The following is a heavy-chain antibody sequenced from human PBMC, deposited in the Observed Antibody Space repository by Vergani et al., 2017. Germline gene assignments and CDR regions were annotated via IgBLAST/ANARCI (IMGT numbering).Heavy chain of an antibody. Sequence: QVQLQESGPGLVKPSQTLSLTCNVSGGSISSGDSYWSWIRQTPGKGLEWNGYLYHSGYNHYNPSLRSRVTLSVDTAKNQFSLKVTTVTAADTALYFCASSPSNSVVDELDYWGQGTLVTVSS. V-gene: IGHV4-30-4*08. CDR2: LYHSGYN. CDR3: ASSPSNSVVDELDY. J-gene: IGHJ4*02. D-gene: IGHD2-15*01. CDR1: GGSISSGDSY.